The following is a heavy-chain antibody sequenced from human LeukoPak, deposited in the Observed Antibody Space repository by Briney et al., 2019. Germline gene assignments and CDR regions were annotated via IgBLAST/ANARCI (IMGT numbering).Heavy chain of an antibody. Sequence: GGSLRLSCAASGFIFSIYAMHGVRQATGRGLEDVSANCSNGDSRYYANSVGGRFTISRDNSKNTLFLNMGSLSAEAVAVYYWARVMAASDVDYWGQGTLVTVSS. J-gene: IGHJ4*02. CDR1: GFIFSIYA. V-gene: IGHV3-64*01. CDR2: NCSNGDSR. D-gene: IGHD2-15*01. CDR3: ARVMAASDVDY.